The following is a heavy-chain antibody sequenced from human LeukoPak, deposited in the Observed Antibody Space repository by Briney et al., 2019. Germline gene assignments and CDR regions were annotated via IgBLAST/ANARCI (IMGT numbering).Heavy chain of an antibody. Sequence: PSETLSLTCTVSGYSISSGYYWGWIRQPPGKGLEWIGSIYHSGSTYYNPSLKSRVTISVDTSKNQFSLKLSSVTAADTAVYYCASPESRSGGAFDIWGQGTMVTVSS. V-gene: IGHV4-38-2*02. CDR1: GYSISSGYY. J-gene: IGHJ3*02. D-gene: IGHD1-26*01. CDR2: IYHSGST. CDR3: ASPESRSGGAFDI.